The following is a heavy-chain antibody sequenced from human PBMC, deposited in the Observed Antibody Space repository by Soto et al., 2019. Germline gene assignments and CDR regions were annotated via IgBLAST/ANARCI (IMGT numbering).Heavy chain of an antibody. CDR3: ARVRALRYFEGQTFDY. CDR1: GFTFSSYW. Sequence: GGSLRLSCAACGFTFSSYWMSWVRQAPGKGLEWVANIKQDGSEKYYVDSVKGRFTISRDNAKNSLYLQMNSLRAEDTAVYYCARVRALRYFEGQTFDYWGQGTLVTVSS. CDR2: IKQDGSEK. D-gene: IGHD3-9*01. J-gene: IGHJ4*02. V-gene: IGHV3-7*01.